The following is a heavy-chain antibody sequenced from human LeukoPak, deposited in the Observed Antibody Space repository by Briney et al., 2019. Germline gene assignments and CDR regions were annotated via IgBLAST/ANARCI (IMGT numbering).Heavy chain of an antibody. Sequence: GGSLRLSCAASGFTFSDYNMRWIRQAPGKGLEWVSSISRSGSTKYYADSVKGRFTISRDNAKNSLYLQMNSLRAEDTAVYYCARDLRFGEFGLPQYYYMDVWGKGTTVTISS. CDR3: ARDLRFGEFGLPQYYYMDV. V-gene: IGHV3-11*04. CDR1: GFTFSDYN. CDR2: ISRSGSTK. D-gene: IGHD3-10*01. J-gene: IGHJ6*03.